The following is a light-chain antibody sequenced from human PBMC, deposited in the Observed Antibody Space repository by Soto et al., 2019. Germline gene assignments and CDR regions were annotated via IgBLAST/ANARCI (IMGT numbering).Light chain of an antibody. V-gene: IGKV1-5*03. J-gene: IGKJ1*01. Sequence: DIQMTQSPSTLSASVGDRVTITCRASQSVGSWLAWYQQKPGKAPKLLVYAASTLESGVPSRFSGSGSGTEFTLTISSLQPDDFATYYCQQYNSYCSFGQGTKMDIK. CDR1: QSVGSW. CDR2: AAS. CDR3: QQYNSYCS.